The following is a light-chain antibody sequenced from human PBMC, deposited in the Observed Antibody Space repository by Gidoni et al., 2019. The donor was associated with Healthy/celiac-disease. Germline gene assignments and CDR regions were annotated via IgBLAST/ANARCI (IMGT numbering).Light chain of an antibody. V-gene: IGKV3-20*01. CDR3: QQYGSSPLLT. CDR2: GAS. J-gene: IGKJ4*01. Sequence: EIVLTQSPGTLSLSPGDRATLSCRASQSVSSSYLAWYQQKTGQAPRRLIYGASSRTTGIPDRFSGSGSGTDFTITISRLEPEDVAVYYCQQYGSSPLLTFGGGTKVEIK. CDR1: QSVSSSY.